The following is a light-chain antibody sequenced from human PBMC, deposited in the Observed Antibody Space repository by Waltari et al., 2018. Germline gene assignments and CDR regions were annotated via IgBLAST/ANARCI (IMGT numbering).Light chain of an antibody. CDR2: GKN. Sequence: SSELTQDPAVSVALGQTVRITCQGDSLRNYSASRYQQKPGQAPILVIYGKNNRPSGIPDRFSGSRSGNTASLTITGAQADDEADYYCNSRDSSAKHVVFGGGTKLTVL. CDR1: SLRNYS. CDR3: NSRDSSAKHVV. J-gene: IGLJ2*01. V-gene: IGLV3-19*01.